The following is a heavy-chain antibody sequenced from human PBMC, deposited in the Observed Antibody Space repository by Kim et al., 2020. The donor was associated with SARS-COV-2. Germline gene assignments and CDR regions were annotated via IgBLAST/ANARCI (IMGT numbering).Heavy chain of an antibody. Sequence: GGSLRLSCVASGFTFSTSPMGWVRQAPGKGLEWVSRISWDGTRTYYADSVKGRVTMSSDKSKNLLYLHMNNVRVEDTAVYYCSKGVINSGFDYWGHGTQV. D-gene: IGHD1-26*01. CDR1: GFTFSTSP. CDR3: SKGVINSGFDY. CDR2: ISWDGTRT. J-gene: IGHJ4*01. V-gene: IGHV3-23*01.